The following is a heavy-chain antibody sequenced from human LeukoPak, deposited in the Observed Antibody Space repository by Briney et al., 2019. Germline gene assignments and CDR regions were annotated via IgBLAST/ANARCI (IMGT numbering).Heavy chain of an antibody. D-gene: IGHD3-10*01. CDR1: GFTFSNYW. CDR3: TPG. CDR2: INGDGTVT. J-gene: IGHJ4*02. Sequence: GGSLRLSCAVSGFTFSNYWMHWVRQAPGKGLVWVSRINGDGTVTFYADSVKGRFTISRDNAKNTLFLQMNSLRVEDTAVYYCTPGGGRGTLVTVSS. V-gene: IGHV3-74*01.